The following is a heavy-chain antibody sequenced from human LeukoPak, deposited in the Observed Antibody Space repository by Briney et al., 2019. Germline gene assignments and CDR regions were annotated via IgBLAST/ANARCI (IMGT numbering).Heavy chain of an antibody. CDR3: ARDLYSSSWYSVPYYYYMDV. D-gene: IGHD6-13*01. CDR1: GYTFTSYG. Sequence: ASVKVSCKASGYTFTSYGISWVRQAPGQGLEWMGWISAYNGNTNYAQKLQGRVTMTTDTSTSTAYMELRSLRSDDTAVYYCARDLYSSSWYSVPYYYYMDVWGKGTTVTVSS. V-gene: IGHV1-18*01. J-gene: IGHJ6*03. CDR2: ISAYNGNT.